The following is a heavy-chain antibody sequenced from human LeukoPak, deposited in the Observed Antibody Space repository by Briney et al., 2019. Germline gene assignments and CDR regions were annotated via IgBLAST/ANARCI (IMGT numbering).Heavy chain of an antibody. CDR3: ANSPPLRYFDWLFDY. Sequence: GGSLRLSCAASGFTFSSYAMGWVRQAPGKGLEWVSAISGSGGSTYYADSVKGRFTISRDNSKNTLYLQMNSLRAEDTAVYYCANSPPLRYFDWLFDYWGQGTLVTVSS. CDR2: ISGSGGST. D-gene: IGHD3-9*01. V-gene: IGHV3-23*01. J-gene: IGHJ4*02. CDR1: GFTFSSYA.